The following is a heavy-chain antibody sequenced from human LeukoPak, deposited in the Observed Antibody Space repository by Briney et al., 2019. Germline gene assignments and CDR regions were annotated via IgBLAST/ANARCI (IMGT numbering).Heavy chain of an antibody. CDR3: ARDRGRNSYDDYGDYAPHQGDYYYYGMDV. Sequence: PGGSLRLSCAASGFTFSSYAMHWVRQAPGKGLEWVAVISYDGSNKYYADSVKGRFTISRDNSKNTLYLQMNSLRAEDTAVYYCARDRGRNSYDDYGDYAPHQGDYYYYGMDVWGQGTTVTVSS. CDR2: ISYDGSNK. V-gene: IGHV3-30-3*01. CDR1: GFTFSSYA. J-gene: IGHJ6*02. D-gene: IGHD4-17*01.